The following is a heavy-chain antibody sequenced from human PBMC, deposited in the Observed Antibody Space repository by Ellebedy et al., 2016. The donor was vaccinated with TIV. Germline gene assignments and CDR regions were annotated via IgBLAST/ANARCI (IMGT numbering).Heavy chain of an antibody. D-gene: IGHD4-23*01. J-gene: IGHJ6*02. Sequence: GGSLRLSCAASGFTFSSYSMNWVRQAPGKGLEWVSSISSSSSYIYYADSVKGRFTISRDNAKNSLYLQMNSLRAEDTAVYYCARDDGNSGGGYYGMDVWGQGTLVTVSS. CDR3: ARDDGNSGGGYYGMDV. V-gene: IGHV3-21*01. CDR2: ISSSSSYI. CDR1: GFTFSSYS.